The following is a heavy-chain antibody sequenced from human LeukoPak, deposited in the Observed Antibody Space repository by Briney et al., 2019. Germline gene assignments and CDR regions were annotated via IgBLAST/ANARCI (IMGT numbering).Heavy chain of an antibody. CDR2: ISSSSSYI. Sequence: PGGSLRLSCAASGFTFSSYSMNWVRQAPGKGLEWVSSISSSSSYIYYADSVKGRFTISRDNAKNSLYLQMNSLRAEDTAVYYCARGTIAAAGYYYFDYWGQGTQVTVSS. CDR1: GFTFSSYS. V-gene: IGHV3-21*01. J-gene: IGHJ4*02. CDR3: ARGTIAAAGYYYFDY. D-gene: IGHD6-13*01.